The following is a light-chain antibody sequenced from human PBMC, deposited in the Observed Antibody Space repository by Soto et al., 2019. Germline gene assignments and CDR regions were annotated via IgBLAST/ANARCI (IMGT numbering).Light chain of an antibody. V-gene: IGKV3-20*01. CDR2: DVS. Sequence: EIVLTQSPGTLSLSPGERATLSCRSSHSVSSNYLAWYHQKPGQAPRLLIYDVSSRATGIPDRFSGSGSGTDYTLTISKLEPEDFAVYYCQQYGISPTFGQGTKVEIK. CDR3: QQYGISPT. CDR1: HSVSSNY. J-gene: IGKJ1*01.